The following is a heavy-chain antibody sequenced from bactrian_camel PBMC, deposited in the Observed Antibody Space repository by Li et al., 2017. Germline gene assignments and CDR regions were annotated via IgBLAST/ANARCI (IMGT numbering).Heavy chain of an antibody. V-gene: IGHV3S10*01. CDR3: AAGFVYNDAWFREEDYRY. CDR2: IRTVGPK. Sequence: VQLVESGGGSVHAGGSLTLYCAVSTFSACMGWFRQAPGMGREGLAGIRTVGPKGYADSVKGRFTISQDDARETVWLQMDRLQPDDTAVYYCAAGFVYNDAWFREEDYRYWGQGTQVTVS. J-gene: IGHJ4*01. D-gene: IGHD6*01. CDR1: TFSAC.